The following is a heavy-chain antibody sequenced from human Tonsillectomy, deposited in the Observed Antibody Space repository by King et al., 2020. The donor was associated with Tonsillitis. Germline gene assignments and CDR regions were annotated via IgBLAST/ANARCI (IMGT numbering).Heavy chain of an antibody. D-gene: IGHD2-15*01. CDR1: QFTFSSYA. CDR3: AKDFGRGGNPLDV. CDR2: IGYDGSSK. Sequence: QLVQSGGGVVQPGGSLRLSCAASQFTFSSYAMHWVRQAPGKGLEWVAYIGYDGSSKNYPDSLKGRFTVSRDNSKNTLYLQMNSLRPDDTAVYYCAKDFGRGGNPLDVGGQGTTVPVSS. J-gene: IGHJ6*02. V-gene: IGHV3-30*02.